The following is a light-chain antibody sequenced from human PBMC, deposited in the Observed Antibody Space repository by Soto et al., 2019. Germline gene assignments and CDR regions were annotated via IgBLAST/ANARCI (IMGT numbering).Light chain of an antibody. V-gene: IGKV3-20*01. CDR1: QRVSSSY. CDR2: GAS. J-gene: IGKJ1*01. Sequence: EIVLTQSPGTLSLSPGERATLSCRASQRVSSSYLAWYQLKPGQAPILLIYGASSRATGIPDRFSGSGSGTDFTLTISRLEPEDFAVYYCQQYGSSPRTFGQGTKVDIK. CDR3: QQYGSSPRT.